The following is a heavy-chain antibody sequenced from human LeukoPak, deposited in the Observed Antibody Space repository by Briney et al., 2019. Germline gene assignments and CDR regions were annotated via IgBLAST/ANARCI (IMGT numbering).Heavy chain of an antibody. J-gene: IGHJ4*02. CDR3: AKKRGPYYDWPFDY. D-gene: IGHD3-22*01. CDR1: GYSFTSYW. V-gene: IGHV5-51*01. Sequence: GESLKISCEGSGYSFTSYWIAWVRQMPGKGLEWMGIIYPGDSDTRYSPSLQGQVTISADKSISTAYLQWSSLRASNTAMYYCAKKRGPYYDWPFDYWGQGTLVTVSS. CDR2: IYPGDSDT.